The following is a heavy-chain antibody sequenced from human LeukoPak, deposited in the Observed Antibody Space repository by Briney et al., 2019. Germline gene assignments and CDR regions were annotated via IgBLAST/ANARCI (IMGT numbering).Heavy chain of an antibody. CDR2: IETKSEGGTI. CDR1: GFTFTNAW. D-gene: IGHD3-9*01. CDR3: STDQGGDILTGC. J-gene: IGHJ4*02. Sequence: KPGGSLRLSCAASGFTFTNAWMHWVRQAPGKGLEWVGRIETKSEGGTIDYAAPVRGRFTISRDDSENTLYLQMNSLKTEDTALYYCSTDQGGDILTGCWGQGTLVTVSS. V-gene: IGHV3-15*04.